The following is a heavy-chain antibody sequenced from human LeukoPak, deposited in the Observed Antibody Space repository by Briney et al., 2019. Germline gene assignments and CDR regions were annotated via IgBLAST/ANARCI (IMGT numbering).Heavy chain of an antibody. CDR3: ARDRCGGDCPLDY. V-gene: IGHV4-39*02. Sequence: SETLSLTCTVSGGSITSSSYYWGWIRQPPGKGLEWIGDIYYSGSAYYSPSLKRRVTISVDTAKNQFSLKLSSVTAADTAVYYCARDRCGGDCPLDYWGQGTLVTVSS. CDR1: GGSITSSSYY. CDR2: IYYSGSA. D-gene: IGHD2-21*02. J-gene: IGHJ4*02.